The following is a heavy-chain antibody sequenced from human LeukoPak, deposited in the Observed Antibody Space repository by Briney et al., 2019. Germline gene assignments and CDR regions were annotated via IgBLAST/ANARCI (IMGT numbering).Heavy chain of an antibody. CDR2: INPNSGGT. CDR3: ARDRRPYEIFDD. CDR1: LYTFTGYY. V-gene: IGHV1-2*06. J-gene: IGHJ4*02. D-gene: IGHD3-22*01. Sequence: GASVKVSCKASLYTFTGYYMRWVRQAPGQGLEWMGRINPNSGGTNYAQKFQGRVTMTRETSISTAYMELSRRRSDDTAVYYCARDRRPYEIFDDWGQGTLVTVS.